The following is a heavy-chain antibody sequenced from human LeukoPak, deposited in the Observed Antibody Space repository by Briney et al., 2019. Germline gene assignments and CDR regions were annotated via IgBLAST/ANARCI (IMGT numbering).Heavy chain of an antibody. J-gene: IGHJ4*02. CDR1: GGSISSSSYY. CDR3: ARGLSDVY. Sequence: SETLSLTCTVSGGSISSSSYYWGWIRQPPGKGLEWIGSIYYSGSTYYNPSLKSRVTISVDTSKNQFSLKLSSVTAADTAVYYCARGLSDVYWGQGTLVTVSS. V-gene: IGHV4-39*01. CDR2: IYYSGST.